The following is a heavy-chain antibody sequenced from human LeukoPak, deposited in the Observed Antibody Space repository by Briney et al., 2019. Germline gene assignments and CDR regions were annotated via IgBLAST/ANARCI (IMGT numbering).Heavy chain of an antibody. CDR1: GFTFSSYS. CDR2: ISSSSSTI. Sequence: GGSLRLSCAASGFTFSSYSMNWVRQAPGKGLEWVSYISSSSSTIYYADSVKGRFTISRDNSKNTLYLQMNSLRAEDTAVYYCAKDLFSEYGYNFGYWGQGTLVTVSS. V-gene: IGHV3-48*01. D-gene: IGHD5-24*01. J-gene: IGHJ4*02. CDR3: AKDLFSEYGYNFGY.